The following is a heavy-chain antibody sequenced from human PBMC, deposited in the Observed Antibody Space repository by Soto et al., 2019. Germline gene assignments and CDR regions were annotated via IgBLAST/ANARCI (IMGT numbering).Heavy chain of an antibody. CDR2: IYYSGST. J-gene: IGHJ4*02. D-gene: IGHD3-16*02. CDR1: GGSISSSSYY. V-gene: IGHV4-39*01. Sequence: PSETLSLTCTVSGGSISSSSYYWGWIRQPPGKGLEWIGSIYYSGSTYYNPSLKSRVTISVDTSKNQFSLKLSSVTAADTAVYYCARQERYYDYVWGSYRPFDYWGQGTLVTVSS. CDR3: ARQERYYDYVWGSYRPFDY.